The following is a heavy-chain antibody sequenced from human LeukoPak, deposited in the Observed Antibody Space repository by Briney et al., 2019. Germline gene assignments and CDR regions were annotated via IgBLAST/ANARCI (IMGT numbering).Heavy chain of an antibody. Sequence: ASVKVSCKASGYTFTDCYIHWVRQAPGQGLEWMGWINPNSGVTNYAQKFQGRVTMTRDTSISTAYMDLTRLRSDDTAVYYCAKAEFVGASRTPVVYWGQGTLVTVSS. CDR1: GYTFTDCY. D-gene: IGHD1-26*01. CDR3: AKAEFVGASRTPVVY. J-gene: IGHJ4*02. CDR2: INPNSGVT. V-gene: IGHV1-2*02.